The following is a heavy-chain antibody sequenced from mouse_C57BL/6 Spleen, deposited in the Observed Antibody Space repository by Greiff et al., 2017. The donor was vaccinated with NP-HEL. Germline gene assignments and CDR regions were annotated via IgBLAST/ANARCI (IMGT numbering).Heavy chain of an antibody. D-gene: IGHD1-1*01. CDR3: ARRNALYYYGEGYFDV. Sequence: EVQLQQSGGGLVKPGGSLKLSCAASGFTFSDYGMHWVRQAPEKGLEWVAYISSGSSTIYYADTVKGRFTISRDNAKNTLFLQMTSLRSEDTAMYYCARRNALYYYGEGYFDVWGTGTTVTVSS. V-gene: IGHV5-17*01. CDR2: ISSGSSTI. CDR1: GFTFSDYG. J-gene: IGHJ1*03.